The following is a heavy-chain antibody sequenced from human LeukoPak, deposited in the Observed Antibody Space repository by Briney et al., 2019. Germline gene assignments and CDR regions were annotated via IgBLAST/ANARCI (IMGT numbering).Heavy chain of an antibody. D-gene: IGHD6-19*01. V-gene: IGHV3-11*01. CDR2: ISGNGRFI. CDR1: GFTFSDYY. CDR3: ARWQWLDY. J-gene: IGHJ4*02. Sequence: AGGSLRLSCAASGFTFSDYYINWIRQAPGKGLEWLSYISGNGRFIDYADSVKGRFTISRDNAQNLLFLQMNSLRAEDTAIYYCARWQWLDYWGQGTLVTVSS.